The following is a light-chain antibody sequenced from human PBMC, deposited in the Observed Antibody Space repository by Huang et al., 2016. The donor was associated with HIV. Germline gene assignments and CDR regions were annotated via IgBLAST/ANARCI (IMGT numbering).Light chain of an antibody. Sequence: DIQMTQSPSYLSASVGDRVTITCRASQSISSYVNWFQQKPGKAPKLLIFAASSLESGVPSRFSGSGSGTDFTLTISSLQPEDFATYYCQQSYDIPLTFGPGTKVDIK. CDR2: AAS. CDR1: QSISSY. V-gene: IGKV1-39*01. J-gene: IGKJ3*01. CDR3: QQSYDIPLT.